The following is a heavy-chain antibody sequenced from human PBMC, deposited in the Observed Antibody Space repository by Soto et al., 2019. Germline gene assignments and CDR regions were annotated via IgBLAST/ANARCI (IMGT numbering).Heavy chain of an antibody. CDR3: AKDYSSGWYHACVY. CDR2: ISGSGGST. D-gene: IGHD6-19*01. V-gene: IGHV3-23*01. J-gene: IGHJ4*02. Sequence: GGSLRLSCAASGFTFSSYAMSWVRQAPGKGLEWVSAISGSGGSTYYADSVKGRFTISRDNSKNTLYLQMNSLRAEDTAVYYCAKDYSSGWYHACVYWGQGTLVTVSS. CDR1: GFTFSSYA.